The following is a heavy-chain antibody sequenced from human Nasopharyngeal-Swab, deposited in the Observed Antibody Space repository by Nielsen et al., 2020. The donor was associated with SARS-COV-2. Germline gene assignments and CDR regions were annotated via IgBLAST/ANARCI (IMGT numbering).Heavy chain of an antibody. V-gene: IGHV3-48*04. D-gene: IGHD2-15*01. CDR2: ISSSSTSI. J-gene: IGHJ4*02. Sequence: GESLKISCAASGFTFNYFGMHWVRQAPGKGLEWISYISSSSTSINYADSVKGRFTISRDNAKNSLYLQMNSLRAEDTAVYYCARRAGYCSGGTDCYYFDPWGQGTLVTVSS. CDR1: GFTFNYFG. CDR3: ARRAGYCSGGTDCYYFDP.